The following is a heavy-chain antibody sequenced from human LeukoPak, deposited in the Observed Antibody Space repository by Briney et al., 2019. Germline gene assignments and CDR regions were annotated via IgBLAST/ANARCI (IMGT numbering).Heavy chain of an antibody. Sequence: GGSLRLSCAASGFTFSSYGMHWVRQAPGKGLEWVAVISYDGSNKYYADSVKGRFTISRDNSKNTLYLQMNSLRAEDTAVYYCAKPSGLGYSSGWYYFDYWGQGTLVTVSS. CDR2: ISYDGSNK. D-gene: IGHD6-19*01. J-gene: IGHJ4*02. V-gene: IGHV3-30*18. CDR3: AKPSGLGYSSGWYYFDY. CDR1: GFTFSSYG.